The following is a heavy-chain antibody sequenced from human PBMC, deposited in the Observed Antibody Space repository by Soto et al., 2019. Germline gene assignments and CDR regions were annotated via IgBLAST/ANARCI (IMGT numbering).Heavy chain of an antibody. Sequence: HPGGALRLSCAASGFTFDDYAMHWVRQAPGKGLEWVSLISWDGGSTYYADSVKGRFTISRDNSKNSLYMQMNSMRAEDTALYYCANDIEDYDSSGGLDYWGQGTLVTVPS. CDR3: ANDIEDYDSSGGLDY. CDR1: GFTFDDYA. J-gene: IGHJ4*02. D-gene: IGHD3-22*01. V-gene: IGHV3-43D*04. CDR2: ISWDGGST.